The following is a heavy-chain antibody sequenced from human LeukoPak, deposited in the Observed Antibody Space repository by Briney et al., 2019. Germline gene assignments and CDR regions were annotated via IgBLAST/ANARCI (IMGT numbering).Heavy chain of an antibody. V-gene: IGHV4-34*01. D-gene: IGHD3-22*01. CDR2: INHSGST. CDR3: ARGPSTYYYDSSGYHDY. CDR1: GGSFSGYY. Sequence: SETLSLTCAVYGGSFSGYYWSWIRQPPGKGLEWIGEINHSGSTNYNPSLKSRVTISVDTSKNQFSLKLSSVTAADTAVYYCARGPSTYYYDSSGYHDYWGQGTLVTVSS. J-gene: IGHJ4*02.